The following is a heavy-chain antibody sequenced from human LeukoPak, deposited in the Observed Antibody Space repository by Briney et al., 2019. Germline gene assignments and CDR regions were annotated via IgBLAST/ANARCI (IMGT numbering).Heavy chain of an antibody. V-gene: IGHV4-39*07. D-gene: IGHD3-10*01. CDR3: ARVLWGSGSYYRFDP. CDR2: IYYSGST. Sequence: PSETLSLTCTVSGGSISSSNYLWGCIRQPPGKGLEWIGSIYYSGSTYYNPSLKSRVTISVDTSKNQFSLKLSSVTAADTAVYYCARVLWGSGSYYRFDPWGQGTLVTVSS. J-gene: IGHJ5*02. CDR1: GGSISSSNYL.